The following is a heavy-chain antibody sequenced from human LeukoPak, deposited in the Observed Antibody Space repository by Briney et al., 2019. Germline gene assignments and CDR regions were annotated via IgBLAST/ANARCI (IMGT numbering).Heavy chain of an antibody. D-gene: IGHD3-10*01. CDR2: IRYDGSNK. V-gene: IGHV3-30*02. CDR3: ARAYDSPGSYYNLDY. CDR1: AFTFSTYG. J-gene: IGHJ4*02. Sequence: QPGGSLRLSCAASAFTFSTYGMHWVRQAPGKGLEWVAFIRYDGSNKFYADSVKGRFTISRDNSKNTLYLQMNSLRAEDTAVYYCARAYDSPGSYYNLDYWGQGTLVTVSS.